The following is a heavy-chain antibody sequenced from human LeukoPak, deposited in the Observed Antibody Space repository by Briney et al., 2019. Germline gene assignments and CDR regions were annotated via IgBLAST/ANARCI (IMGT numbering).Heavy chain of an antibody. CDR3: TRQGFVQAFYCGGDCYNNWYFDL. V-gene: IGHV3-73*01. Sequence: GGSLRLSCAASGFTFSGSAMHWVRQASGKGLEWVGRIRSKANSYATAYAAWVKGRFTISRDDSKNTAYLQMNSLKTEDTAVYYCTRQGFVQAFYCGGDCYNNWYFDLWGRGTLVTVSS. D-gene: IGHD2-21*02. CDR1: GFTFSGSA. CDR2: IRSKANSYAT. J-gene: IGHJ2*01.